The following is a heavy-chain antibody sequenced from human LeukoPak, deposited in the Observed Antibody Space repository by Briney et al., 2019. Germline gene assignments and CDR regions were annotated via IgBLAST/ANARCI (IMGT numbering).Heavy chain of an antibody. V-gene: IGHV3-23*01. D-gene: IGHD3-10*01. CDR1: GFTFSSYG. CDR2: ISGSGGST. Sequence: PGGTLRLSCAASGFTFSSYGMSWVRQAPGKGLEWVSAISGSGGSTYYADSVKGRFTISRDNSKNTLYLQMNSLRAEDTAVYYCAKDQALLWFGELGLSSFDYWGQGTLVTVSS. CDR3: AKDQALLWFGELGLSSFDY. J-gene: IGHJ4*02.